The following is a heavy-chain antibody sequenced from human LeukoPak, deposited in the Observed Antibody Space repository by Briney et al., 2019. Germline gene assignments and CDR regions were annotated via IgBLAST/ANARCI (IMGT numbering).Heavy chain of an antibody. J-gene: IGHJ4*02. CDR2: ISAYNGNT. D-gene: IGHD3-22*01. V-gene: IGHV1-18*04. CDR3: ARDPGYYDGSGYAFDY. CDR1: GYTFTSYY. Sequence: ASVKVSCKASGYTFTSYYMHWVRQAPGQGLEWMGWISAYNGNTNYAQKLQGRVTMTTDTSTSTAYMELRSLRSDDTAVYYCARDPGYYDGSGYAFDYWGQGTLVTVSS.